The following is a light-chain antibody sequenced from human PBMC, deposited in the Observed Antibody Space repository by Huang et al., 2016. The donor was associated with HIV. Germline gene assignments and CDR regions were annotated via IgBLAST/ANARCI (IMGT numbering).Light chain of an antibody. J-gene: IGKJ2*01. CDR1: QDISSF. V-gene: IGKV1-9*01. CDR3: QQLKSYPYT. Sequence: IQLTQSPSSLSASVGDSVTITCRASQDISSFLAWYQQKPGQAPKLLIYAASTLQSGVPSRFSGSGSWPDVTLTISSLQPEDFAIYYCQQLKSYPYTFGQGTKLEIK. CDR2: AAS.